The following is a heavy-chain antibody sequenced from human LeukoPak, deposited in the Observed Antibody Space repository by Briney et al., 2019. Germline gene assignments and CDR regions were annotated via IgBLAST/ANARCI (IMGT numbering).Heavy chain of an antibody. CDR2: ISSSGSNT. CDR3: ARAPGDFWSGYQVFNYYYYMDV. J-gene: IGHJ6*03. CDR1: GFAFINYA. D-gene: IGHD3-3*01. Sequence: GGSLRLSCAASGFAFINYAVTWVRQAPGKGPEWVSAISSSGSNTYFADSVKGRFTISRDNSKNTLYLQMNSLRAEDTAVYYCARAPGDFWSGYQVFNYYYYMDVWGKGTTVTVSS. V-gene: IGHV3-23*01.